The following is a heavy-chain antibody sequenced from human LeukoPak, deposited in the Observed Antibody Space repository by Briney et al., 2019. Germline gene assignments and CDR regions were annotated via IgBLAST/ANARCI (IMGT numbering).Heavy chain of an antibody. CDR1: GFAFSSYG. J-gene: IGHJ4*02. CDR3: ARGREWELLDHFDY. CDR2: IWYDGSNK. V-gene: IGHV3-33*08. Sequence: QPGGSLRLSCAASGFAFSSYGMHWVRQAPGKGLEWVAVIWYDGSNKYYVDSVKGRFTISRDNSKSTLYLQMSSLRAEDTAVYYCARGREWELLDHFDYWGQGTLVTVSS. D-gene: IGHD1-26*01.